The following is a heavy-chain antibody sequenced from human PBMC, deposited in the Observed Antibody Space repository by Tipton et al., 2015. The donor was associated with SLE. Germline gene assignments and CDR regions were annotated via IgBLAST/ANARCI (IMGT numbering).Heavy chain of an antibody. CDR1: GGSFSGYY. V-gene: IGHV4-34*01. J-gene: IGHJ6*02. Sequence: TLSLTCAVYGGSFSGYYWSWIRQPPGKGLEWIGEINHSGSTNYNPSLKSRLTISVDTSKIQFSLKLSSVTAADTAVYYCARGRLLEWLSTYYYYYGMDVRGHGTTVTVSS. CDR3: ARGRLLEWLSTYYYYYGMDV. D-gene: IGHD3-3*01. CDR2: INHSGST.